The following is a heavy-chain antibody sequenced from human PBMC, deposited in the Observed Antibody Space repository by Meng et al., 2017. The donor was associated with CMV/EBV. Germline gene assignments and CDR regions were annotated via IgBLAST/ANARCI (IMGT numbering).Heavy chain of an antibody. CDR1: GFTFSDYY. D-gene: IGHD5-18*01. V-gene: IGHV3-11*06. J-gene: IGHJ4*02. Sequence: AASGFTFSDYYMSWIRQAPGKGLEWVSYISSNSGYTDSADSVKGRFTISRDNAKNSLSLQMNSPRAEDTAVYYCARDLKGYSYGHDYWGQGTLVTVSS. CDR3: ARDLKGYSYGHDY. CDR2: ISSNSGYT.